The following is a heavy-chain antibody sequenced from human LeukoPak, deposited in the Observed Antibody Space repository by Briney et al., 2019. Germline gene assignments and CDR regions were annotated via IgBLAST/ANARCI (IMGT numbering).Heavy chain of an antibody. V-gene: IGHV1-18*01. Sequence: ASVKVSCKASGYTFTSYGTSWVRQAPGQGLEWMGWISPYSGYTNYAQKLQGRVTVTTDTSTSTAYMELKSLRSDDTAVYYCARDSTALDYWGQGTLVTVYS. J-gene: IGHJ4*02. CDR2: ISPYSGYT. CDR1: GYTFTSYG. CDR3: ARDSTALDY. D-gene: IGHD2-2*01.